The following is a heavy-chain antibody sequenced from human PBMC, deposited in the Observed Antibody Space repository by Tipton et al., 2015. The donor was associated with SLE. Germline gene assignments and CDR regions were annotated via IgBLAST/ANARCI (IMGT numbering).Heavy chain of an antibody. CDR3: ARTTVTPSGMDV. CDR1: GGSISSYY. CDR2: IYYSGST. D-gene: IGHD4-17*01. J-gene: IGHJ6*02. Sequence: TLSLTCTVSGGSISSYYWSWIRQPPGKGLEWIGYIYYSGSTNYNPSLKSRVTISVDTSKNQFSLKLSSVTAADTAVYYCARTTVTPSGMDVWGQGTTVTVSS. V-gene: IGHV4-59*08.